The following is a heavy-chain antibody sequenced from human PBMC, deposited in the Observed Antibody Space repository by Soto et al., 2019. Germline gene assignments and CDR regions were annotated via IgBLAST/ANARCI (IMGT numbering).Heavy chain of an antibody. CDR3: ARGRYGDY. J-gene: IGHJ4*02. CDR1: GYIFTTYG. V-gene: IGHV1-18*01. CDR2: ISAHNGNT. Sequence: QVHLVQSGAEVKKPGASVKVSCKGSGYIFTTYGITWVRQAPGQGLEWMGWISAHNGNTNYAQKLQGRVTVTRDTSTSTAYMELRSLRSDDTAVYYCARGRYGDYWGQRALVTVSS. D-gene: IGHD1-1*01.